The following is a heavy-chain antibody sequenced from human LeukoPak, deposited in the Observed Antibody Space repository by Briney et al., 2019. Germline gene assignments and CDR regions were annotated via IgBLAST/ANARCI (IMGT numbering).Heavy chain of an antibody. CDR2: IYYSGST. CDR3: ARVQGGRITPAFDI. Sequence: PSETLPLTCTVSGGSISSYYWSWIRQPPGKGLEWIGYIYYSGSTNYNPSLQSRVTISVDTSKSQFSLKLSSVTAADTAVYYCARVQGGRITPAFDIWGQGTMVTVSS. D-gene: IGHD3-16*01. V-gene: IGHV4-59*01. J-gene: IGHJ3*02. CDR1: GGSISSYY.